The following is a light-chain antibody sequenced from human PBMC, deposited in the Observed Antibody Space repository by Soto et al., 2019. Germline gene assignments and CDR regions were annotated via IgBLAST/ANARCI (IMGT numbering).Light chain of an antibody. Sequence: QSVLTQPPSVSGSPGQSVTISCTITSSDVGDYEHVSWYQLAPGTAPKLLISDVINRPSGVPDRFSGSKSGNTPSLTISGLQPEDEADYYCGLFTSSATWVFGGGTKVTVL. CDR2: DVI. V-gene: IGLV2-18*01. CDR3: GLFTSSATWV. J-gene: IGLJ3*02. CDR1: SSDVGDYEH.